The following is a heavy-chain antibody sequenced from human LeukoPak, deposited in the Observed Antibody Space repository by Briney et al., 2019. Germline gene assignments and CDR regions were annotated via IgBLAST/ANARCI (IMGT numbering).Heavy chain of an antibody. Sequence: GESLKISCQGSGFSFTNSWISWVRQMPGKGLEWMGIIYPGDSGGDFDTKYGPSFEGQVTISADKSISTAYLQWSRLRATDTAMYYCARHEPRTRYYFYGMDVWGQGTTVTVSS. CDR1: GFSFTNSW. CDR2: IYPGDSGGDFDT. CDR3: ARHEPRTRYYFYGMDV. V-gene: IGHV5-51*01. J-gene: IGHJ6*02.